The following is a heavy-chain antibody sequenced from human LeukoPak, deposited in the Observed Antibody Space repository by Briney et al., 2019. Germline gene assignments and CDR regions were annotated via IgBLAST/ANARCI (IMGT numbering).Heavy chain of an antibody. J-gene: IGHJ4*02. V-gene: IGHV4-61*02. CDR2: IYTSGST. D-gene: IGHD3-16*01. Sequence: PSETLSLTCTVSGVSISSGSYYWSWIRQPAGKGLEWIGRIYTSGSTNYNPSLKSRVTISVDTSKNQFSLKLSSVTAADTAVYYCTRGAGWLIDYWGQGILVTVSS. CDR3: TRGAGWLIDY. CDR1: GVSISSGSYY.